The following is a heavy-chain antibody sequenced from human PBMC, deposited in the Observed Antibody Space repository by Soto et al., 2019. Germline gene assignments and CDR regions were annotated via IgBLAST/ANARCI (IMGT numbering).Heavy chain of an antibody. D-gene: IGHD3-3*01. J-gene: IGHJ3*02. V-gene: IGHV1-18*04. CDR3: ARDVVGDYDFWSGYQHHAFDI. CDR2: ISAYNGNT. Sequence: ASVKVSCKASGYTFTSYGISWVRQAPGQGREWMGWISAYNGNTHYAQKLQGRVTMTTDTSTSTAYMELRSLRSDDTAVYYCARDVVGDYDFWSGYQHHAFDIWGQGTMVTVSS. CDR1: GYTFTSYG.